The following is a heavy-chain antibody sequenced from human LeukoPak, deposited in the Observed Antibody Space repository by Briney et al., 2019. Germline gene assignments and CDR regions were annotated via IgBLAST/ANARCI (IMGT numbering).Heavy chain of an antibody. CDR2: ISGSGART. Sequence: PGGSLRLSCAASGFTFSSYAMSWVRQAPGKGLEWVSGISGSGARTYYADSVQGRFTISRDNSKSTVFLQLNSLRAEDTAIYYCAKEILQRFGEVDAVMSVYWGQGIQVTVSS. V-gene: IGHV3-23*01. D-gene: IGHD3-10*01. J-gene: IGHJ4*02. CDR1: GFTFSSYA. CDR3: AKEILQRFGEVDAVMSVY.